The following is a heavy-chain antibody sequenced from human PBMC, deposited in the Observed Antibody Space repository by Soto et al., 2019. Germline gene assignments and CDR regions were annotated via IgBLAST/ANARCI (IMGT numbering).Heavy chain of an antibody. Sequence: QVQLVQSGAEVKKPGSSVKVSCKASGGTFSNYAINWVRQAPGQGLEWMGGIIPIFGTANYAQKFQGRVTITAAESTSTAYLDLSSLRSEDTAVYYCARPVEMATISRSYLFYWGQGTLVTVSS. J-gene: IGHJ4*02. CDR3: ARPVEMATISRSYLFY. V-gene: IGHV1-69*01. D-gene: IGHD5-12*01. CDR1: GGTFSNYA. CDR2: IIPIFGTA.